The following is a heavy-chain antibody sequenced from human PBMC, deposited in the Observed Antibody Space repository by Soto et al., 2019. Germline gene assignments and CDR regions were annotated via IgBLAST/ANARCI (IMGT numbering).Heavy chain of an antibody. CDR2: INPSGGST. Sequence: ASVKVSCKASGYNFTSYYMHWVRPAPGQGLEWMGIINPSGGSTSYAQKFQGRVTMTRDTSTSTVYMELSSLRSEDTAVYYCARDRRQQLVIDYWGQGTLVAVSS. D-gene: IGHD6-13*01. CDR3: ARDRRQQLVIDY. CDR1: GYNFTSYY. J-gene: IGHJ4*02. V-gene: IGHV1-46*01.